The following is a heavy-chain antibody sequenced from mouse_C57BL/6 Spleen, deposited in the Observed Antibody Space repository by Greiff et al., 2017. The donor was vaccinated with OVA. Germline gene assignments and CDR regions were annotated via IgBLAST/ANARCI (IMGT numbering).Heavy chain of an antibody. Sequence: QVHVKQPGAELVRPGSSVKLSCKASGYTFTSYWMDWVKQRPGQGLEWIGNIYPSDSETHYNQKFKDKATLTVDKSSSTAYMQLSSLTSEDSAVYYCARLLSDAMDYWGQGTSVTVSS. J-gene: IGHJ4*01. CDR1: GYTFTSYW. CDR2: IYPSDSET. D-gene: IGHD1-1*02. CDR3: ARLLSDAMDY. V-gene: IGHV1-61*01.